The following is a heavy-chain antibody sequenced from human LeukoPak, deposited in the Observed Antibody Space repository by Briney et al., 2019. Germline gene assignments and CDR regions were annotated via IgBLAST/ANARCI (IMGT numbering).Heavy chain of an antibody. Sequence: GASVKVSCKAPGYTFTGYYMHWVRQAPGQGLEWMGWINPNSGGTNYAQKFQGRVTMTRDTSISTAYMELSRLRSDDTAVYYCARDHYYGSGSYYNFRYYFDYWGQGTLVTVSS. CDR3: ARDHYYGSGSYYNFRYYFDY. J-gene: IGHJ4*02. CDR2: INPNSGGT. CDR1: GYTFTGYY. V-gene: IGHV1-2*02. D-gene: IGHD3-10*01.